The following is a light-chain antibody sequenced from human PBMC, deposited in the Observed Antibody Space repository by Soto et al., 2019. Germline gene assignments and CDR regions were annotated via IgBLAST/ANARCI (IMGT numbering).Light chain of an antibody. J-gene: IGLJ2*01. CDR2: GNN. CDR1: SSNIGAGFD. CDR3: QSFDTSLGRSV. V-gene: IGLV1-40*01. Sequence: QSVLTQPPSVSGAPGQRVTIPCTGTSSNIGAGFDVHWYQYLPGTAPKLLIYGNNHRPSGVPDRFSGSKSGTSASLAITGLQAEDEADYSCQSFDTSLGRSVFGGGTKLTVL.